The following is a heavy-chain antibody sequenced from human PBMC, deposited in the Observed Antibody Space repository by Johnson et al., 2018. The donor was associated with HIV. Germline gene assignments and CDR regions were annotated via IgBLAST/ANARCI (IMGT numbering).Heavy chain of an antibody. J-gene: IGHJ3*02. CDR3: AKCIWGSSLIDVFDI. CDR2: MWYDGSKN. CDR1: GFSINNYG. Sequence: VQLVESGGGLVKPGGSLRLSCVASGFSINNYGMHWVRQAPGKGLEWVAVMWYDGSKNYYADSVKGRFTISRDTSKNTLYLQMNSLRAEDTAIYYCAKCIWGSSLIDVFDIWGQGTMVTVS. V-gene: IGHV3-33*06. D-gene: IGHD6-13*01.